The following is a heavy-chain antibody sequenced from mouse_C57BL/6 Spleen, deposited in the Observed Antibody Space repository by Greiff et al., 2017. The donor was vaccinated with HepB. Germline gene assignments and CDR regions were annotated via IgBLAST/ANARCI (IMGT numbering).Heavy chain of an antibody. Sequence: DVKLVESGGGLVKPGGSLKLSCAASGFTFSDYGMHWVRQAPEKGLEWVAYISSGSSTIYYADTVKGRFTISRDNAKNTLFLQMTSLRSEDTAMYYCARDYGSIRFAYWGQATLVTVSA. V-gene: IGHV5-17*01. CDR2: ISSGSSTI. CDR1: GFTFSDYG. J-gene: IGHJ3*01. D-gene: IGHD1-1*01. CDR3: ARDYGSIRFAY.